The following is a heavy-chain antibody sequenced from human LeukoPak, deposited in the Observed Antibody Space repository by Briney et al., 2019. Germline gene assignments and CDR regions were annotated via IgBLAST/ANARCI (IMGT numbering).Heavy chain of an antibody. CDR1: GYTFTGYY. CDR3: ARGTYYYDSSGYLDY. CDR2: INPNTGGT. D-gene: IGHD3-22*01. J-gene: IGHJ4*02. Sequence: ASVKVSCKASGYTFTGYYLHWVRQAPGQGLEWMGRINPNTGGTNYAQKFQGRVTMTRDTSTSTVYMELSSLRSEDTAVYYCARGTYYYDSSGYLDYWGQGTLVTVSS. V-gene: IGHV1-2*06.